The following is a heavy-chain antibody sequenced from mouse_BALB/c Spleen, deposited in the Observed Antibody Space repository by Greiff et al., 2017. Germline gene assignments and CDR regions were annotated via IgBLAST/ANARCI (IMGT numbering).Heavy chain of an antibody. CDR3: ASPYYRYEAWFAY. Sequence: EVQLQQSGPELVKPGASVKVSCKASGYAFTSYNMYWVKQSHGKSLEWIGYIDPYNGGTSYNQKFKGKATLTVDKSSSTAYMHLNSLTSEDSAVYYCASPYYRYEAWFAYWGQGTLVTVSA. D-gene: IGHD2-14*01. J-gene: IGHJ3*01. CDR1: GYAFTSYN. V-gene: IGHV1S135*01. CDR2: IDPYNGGT.